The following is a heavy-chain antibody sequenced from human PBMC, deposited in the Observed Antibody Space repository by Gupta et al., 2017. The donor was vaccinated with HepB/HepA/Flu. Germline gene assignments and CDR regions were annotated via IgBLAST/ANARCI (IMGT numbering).Heavy chain of an antibody. Sequence: QVQLVESGGGVAQPGRSLSLSCTASGLTCSAYGMHWVRQAPGKGLEWVAVISFDGSNKYYADSVKGRVTISRDNSKNTVHLQMNSLRAEDTAVYYCALWSGPSGGFDPWGQGTLVTVSS. CDR2: ISFDGSNK. V-gene: IGHV3-30*03. J-gene: IGHJ5*02. CDR3: ALWSGPSGGFDP. CDR1: GLTCSAYG. D-gene: IGHD3-3*01.